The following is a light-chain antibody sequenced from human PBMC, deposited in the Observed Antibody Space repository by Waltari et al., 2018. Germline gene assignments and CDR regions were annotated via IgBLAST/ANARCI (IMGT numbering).Light chain of an antibody. CDR2: KAS. CDR1: QSISGW. J-gene: IGKJ2*01. CDR3: QQYNSYSYT. Sequence: DIQMTQSPSTLSASVGDRVTITCRASQSISGWLAWYQQKPGKAPKLLIYKASTLQSGVPSGFSGSGSGPEFTLTISSLQPDDFATYYCQQYNSYSYTFGQGTKLEIK. V-gene: IGKV1-5*03.